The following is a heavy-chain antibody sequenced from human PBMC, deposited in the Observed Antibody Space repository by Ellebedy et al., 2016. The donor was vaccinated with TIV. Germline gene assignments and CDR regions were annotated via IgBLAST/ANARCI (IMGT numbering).Heavy chain of an antibody. Sequence: GESLKISCAASGFTVSSNYMSWVRQAPGKGLEWVSVIYSGGSTYYADSVKGRFTISRDNSKNTLYLQMNSLRAEDTAVYYCARDPKSYGSGSYMDYWGQGTLVTVSS. J-gene: IGHJ4*02. V-gene: IGHV3-66*01. CDR3: ARDPKSYGSGSYMDY. D-gene: IGHD3-10*01. CDR1: GFTVSSNY. CDR2: IYSGGST.